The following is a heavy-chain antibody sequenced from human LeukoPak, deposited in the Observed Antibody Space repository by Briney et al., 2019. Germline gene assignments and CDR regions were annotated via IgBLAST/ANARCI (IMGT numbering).Heavy chain of an antibody. V-gene: IGHV5-51*01. CDR2: IYPGDSDT. D-gene: IGHD3-22*01. CDR3: ARRRYYDSSGYFDF. Sequence: GESLKISCKGSGYSFTNYWIGWVRQMPGKGLEWMGIIYPGDSDTRYSPSFQGQVTTSADKSISTAYLQWSSLKASDTAMYYCARRRYYDSSGYFDFWGQGTLVTVSS. J-gene: IGHJ4*02. CDR1: GYSFTNYW.